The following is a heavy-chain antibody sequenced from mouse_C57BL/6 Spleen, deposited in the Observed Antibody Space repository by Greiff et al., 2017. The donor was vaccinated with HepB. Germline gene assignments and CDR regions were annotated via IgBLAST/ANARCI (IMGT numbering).Heavy chain of an antibody. V-gene: IGHV1-74*01. CDR3: AICRGAWFAY. J-gene: IGHJ3*01. CDR2: IHPSDSDT. CDR1: GYTFTSYW. Sequence: VQLQQPGAELVKPGASVKVSCKASGYTFTSYWMHWVKQRPGQGLEWIGRIHPSDSDTNYNQKFKGKATLTVDKSSSTAYMQISSLTSEDSAVCYCAICRGAWFAYWGQGTLVTVSA.